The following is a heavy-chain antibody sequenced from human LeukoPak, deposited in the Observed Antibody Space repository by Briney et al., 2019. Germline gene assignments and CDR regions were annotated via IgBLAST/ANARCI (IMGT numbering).Heavy chain of an antibody. Sequence: SETLSLTCTVSGGSISSYYWSWIQQPPGKGLEWIGYIYYSGSTNYNPSLKSRVTISVDTSKNQFSLKLSSVTAADTAVYYCARGEESYFDYWGQGTLVTVSS. CDR2: IYYSGST. CDR1: GGSISSYY. CDR3: ARGEESYFDY. D-gene: IGHD3-10*01. V-gene: IGHV4-59*08. J-gene: IGHJ4*02.